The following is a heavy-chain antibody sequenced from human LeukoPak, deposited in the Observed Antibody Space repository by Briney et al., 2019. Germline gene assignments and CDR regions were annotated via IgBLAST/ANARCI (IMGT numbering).Heavy chain of an antibody. D-gene: IGHD2-15*01. Sequence: TGGSLRLSCAASGFTFSSYAMNWVRQAPGKGLEWVSTISDRSDKTYYADSVKGRFTISRDNAKNSLYLQMNSLRAEDTAVYYCATGRDCSGGSCYSVYWGQGTLVTVSS. CDR2: ISDRSDKT. J-gene: IGHJ4*02. CDR3: ATGRDCSGGSCYSVY. V-gene: IGHV3-21*01. CDR1: GFTFSSYA.